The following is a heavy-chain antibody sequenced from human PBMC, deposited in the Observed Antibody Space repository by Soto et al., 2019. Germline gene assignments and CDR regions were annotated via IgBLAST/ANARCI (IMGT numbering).Heavy chain of an antibody. CDR1: GGSISSGSYY. J-gene: IGHJ4*02. CDR2: IYYSGST. D-gene: IGHD5-12*01. CDR3: ARGGYSGYGAY. V-gene: IGHV4-31*03. Sequence: QVQLQESGPGLVKPSQTLSLICTVSGGSISSGSYYWSWIRQHPGKGLEWIGYIYYSGSTYYNPSRKGRVTISVDTSKNQFSLNLSSVTAADTAVYYCARGGYSGYGAYWGQGTLVTVSS.